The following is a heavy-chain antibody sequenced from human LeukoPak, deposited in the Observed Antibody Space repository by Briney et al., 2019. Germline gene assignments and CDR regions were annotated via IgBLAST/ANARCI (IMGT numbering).Heavy chain of an antibody. V-gene: IGHV3-13*01. CDR2: IDTAGDT. Sequence: GGSLRLSCAASGFSFSSYDMHWVRQGSGKGLEWVSSIDTAGDTYYLGSVKGRFTISRENAMNSLYLQMNSLRAEDTAVYYCTRGSRRSTSCYERLNGLDVWGQGTTVTVSS. D-gene: IGHD2-2*01. J-gene: IGHJ6*02. CDR1: GFSFSSYD. CDR3: TRGSRRSTSCYERLNGLDV.